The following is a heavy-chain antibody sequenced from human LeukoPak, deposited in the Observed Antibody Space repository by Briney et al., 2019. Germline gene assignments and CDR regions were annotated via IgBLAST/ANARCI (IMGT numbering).Heavy chain of an antibody. D-gene: IGHD2-21*01. J-gene: IGHJ5*02. V-gene: IGHV1-2*02. CDR1: GYSFTDYD. Sequence: ASVKVSCKASGYSFTDYDMNWVRQAPGQGLEWMGWINLNNGDIKSAQKFQGRVTMTRDTSITTVYMEVSWMTSDDAAIYYCARADRLHGGTYLIGPWGQGTLVTVSS. CDR3: ARADRLHGGTYLIGP. CDR2: INLNNGDI.